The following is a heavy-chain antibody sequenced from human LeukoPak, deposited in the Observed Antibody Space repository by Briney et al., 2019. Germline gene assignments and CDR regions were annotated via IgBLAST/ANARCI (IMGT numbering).Heavy chain of an antibody. V-gene: IGHV3-21*01. CDR3: ARDREWVAAGSDY. J-gene: IGHJ4*02. Sequence: PGGSLRLSCAASGFTFSSYSMNWVRQAPGKGLEWVSSISSSSSYIYYADSVKGRFTISRDNAKNSLYLQMNSLRAEDTAVYYCARDREWVAAGSDYWGQGTLVTVSS. CDR2: ISSSSSYI. CDR1: GFTFSSYS. D-gene: IGHD6-13*01.